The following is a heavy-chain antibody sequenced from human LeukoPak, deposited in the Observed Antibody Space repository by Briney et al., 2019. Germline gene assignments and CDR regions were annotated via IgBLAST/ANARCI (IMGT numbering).Heavy chain of an antibody. CDR1: SGSLSGYY. Sequence: SETLSLTCAVYSGSLSGYYWSWIRQPPGKGPEWIGEINHSGGTNYNPSLKSRVTIAVDTSKNQFSLKLTSVTAADTAVYYCARVICSGGSCRFDYWGQGTLVTVSS. D-gene: IGHD2-15*01. V-gene: IGHV4-34*01. CDR3: ARVICSGGSCRFDY. CDR2: INHSGGT. J-gene: IGHJ4*02.